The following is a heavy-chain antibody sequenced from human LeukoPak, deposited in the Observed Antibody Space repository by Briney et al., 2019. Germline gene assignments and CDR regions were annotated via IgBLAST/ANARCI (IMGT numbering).Heavy chain of an antibody. D-gene: IGHD2-8*01. CDR3: ARMLYDAFDI. V-gene: IGHV4-59*02. J-gene: IGHJ3*02. CDR1: GGSVTRYY. Sequence: PSETLSLTXTVSGGSVTRYYWSWIRQPPGKGLEWIGYIYYSGSTNYNPSLKSRVTISVDTSKNQLSLKLNSVTAADTAVYYCARMLYDAFDIWGQGTMVTVSS. CDR2: IYYSGST.